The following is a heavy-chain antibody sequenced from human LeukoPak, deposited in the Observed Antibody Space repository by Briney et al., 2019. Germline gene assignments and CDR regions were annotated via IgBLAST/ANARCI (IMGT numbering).Heavy chain of an antibody. D-gene: IGHD3-3*01. Sequence: GGSLRLSCAASGFSFSDFGMNWVRQAPGKGLEWVSSISAHSRYIYYADSVKGRFTISRDNAQTSLYLEMNSLRGEDSAVYYCARQYYDFWSGFYTADYYFDYWGRGTLVTVSS. J-gene: IGHJ4*02. CDR2: ISAHSRYI. CDR3: ARQYYDFWSGFYTADYYFDY. CDR1: GFSFSDFG. V-gene: IGHV3-21*01.